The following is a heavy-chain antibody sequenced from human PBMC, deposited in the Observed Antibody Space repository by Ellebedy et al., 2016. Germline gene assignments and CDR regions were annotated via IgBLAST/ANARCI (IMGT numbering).Heavy chain of an antibody. J-gene: IGHJ5*02. CDR2: IIPIFGTT. CDR3: ARDIHPWGGKPLGRFEA. D-gene: IGHD3-10*01. V-gene: IGHV1-69*06. Sequence: SVKVSCXAPAGTSNTHGISWVRQAPGQGLEWMGGIIPIFGTTDYAQKLRGRLIVTADRSAKTVYMELSGLRSEDTALYFCARDIHPWGGKPLGRFEAWGQGTLVTVSS. CDR1: AGTSNTHG.